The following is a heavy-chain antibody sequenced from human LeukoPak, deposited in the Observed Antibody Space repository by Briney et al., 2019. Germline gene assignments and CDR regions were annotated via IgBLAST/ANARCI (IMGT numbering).Heavy chain of an antibody. D-gene: IGHD4-23*01. CDR3: ARLFTRRNSRYYYYMDV. V-gene: IGHV4-39*07. CDR1: GGSISSSSYY. CDR2: IYYSGST. Sequence: KPSETLSLTCTVSGGSISSSSYYWGWIRQPPGKGLEWIGSIYYSGSTYYNPSLKSRVTISVDTSKNQFSLKLSSVTAADTAVYYCARLFTRRNSRYYYYMDVWGKGTTVTISS. J-gene: IGHJ6*03.